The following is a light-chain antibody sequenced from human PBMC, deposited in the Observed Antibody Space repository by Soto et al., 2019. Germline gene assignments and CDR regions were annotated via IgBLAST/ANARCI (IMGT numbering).Light chain of an antibody. J-gene: IGKJ2*01. Sequence: EIVMTQSPATLSVSLGDRATLSCRASQSVGSYLAWYQQKPGQAPRLLIYGASTRATGIPARFSGSGSETDLPLTISSLQSEDFAVYYCQQYDSWPPSYTFGQGTKLEIK. V-gene: IGKV3-15*01. CDR1: QSVGSY. CDR2: GAS. CDR3: QQYDSWPPSYT.